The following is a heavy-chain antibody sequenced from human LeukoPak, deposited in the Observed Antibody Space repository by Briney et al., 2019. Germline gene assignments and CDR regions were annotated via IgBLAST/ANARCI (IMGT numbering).Heavy chain of an antibody. CDR3: ARVRRITIFGVVIKYNYYYMDV. CDR2: IKQDGSEK. CDR1: GFTFSSYG. D-gene: IGHD3-3*01. Sequence: GGSLRLSCAASGFTFSSYGMHWVRQAPGKGLEWVANIKQDGSEKYYVDSVKGRFTISRDNAKNSLYLQMNSLRAEDTAVYYCARVRRITIFGVVIKYNYYYMDVWGKGTTVTVSS. V-gene: IGHV3-7*01. J-gene: IGHJ6*03.